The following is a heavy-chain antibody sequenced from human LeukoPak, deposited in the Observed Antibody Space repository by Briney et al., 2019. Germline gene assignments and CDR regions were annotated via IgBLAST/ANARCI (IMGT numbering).Heavy chain of an antibody. CDR3: AKKSVPNTPPTFDY. J-gene: IGHJ4*02. CDR1: GFTFSSYV. CDR2: ISGSGETT. Sequence: GGSLRLSCAASGFTFSSYVMNWVRQAPGKGLEWVSAISGSGETTFYAGSGKGRFTISRDNSKNTLYLQMNSLRAEDTAVYYCAKKSVPNTPPTFDYWGQGTLVTVSS. D-gene: IGHD2-2*02. V-gene: IGHV3-23*01.